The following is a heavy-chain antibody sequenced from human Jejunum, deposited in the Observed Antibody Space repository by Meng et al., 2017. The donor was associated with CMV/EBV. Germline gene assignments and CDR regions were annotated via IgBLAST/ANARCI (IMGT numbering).Heavy chain of an antibody. CDR2: MSGAGHSI. CDR3: AKVLEWLGWFDP. Sequence: CAVSGFTFSDYTMTWVRQAPGKGLEWVSVMSGAGHSIYYADSVKGRFTISRDNSKNTFYLQMNSLRADDTAIYYCAKVLEWLGWFDPWGQGTLVTVSS. D-gene: IGHD3-3*01. J-gene: IGHJ5*02. CDR1: GFTFSDYT. V-gene: IGHV3-23*01.